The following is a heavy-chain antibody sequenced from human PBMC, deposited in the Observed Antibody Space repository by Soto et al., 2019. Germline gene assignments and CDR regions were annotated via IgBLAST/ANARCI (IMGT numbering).Heavy chain of an antibody. D-gene: IGHD3-22*01. J-gene: IGHJ1*01. CDR3: ARDRVESGYPEYFQH. Sequence: EVQLVETGGGLIQPGGSLRLSCAASGFTVSSNYMSWVRQAPGKGLEWVSVIYSGGSTYYADSVKGRFTISRDNPKNTQYLQMNSLRAEDTAVYYCARDRVESGYPEYFQHWGQGTLVTVSS. CDR2: IYSGGST. CDR1: GFTVSSNY. V-gene: IGHV3-53*02.